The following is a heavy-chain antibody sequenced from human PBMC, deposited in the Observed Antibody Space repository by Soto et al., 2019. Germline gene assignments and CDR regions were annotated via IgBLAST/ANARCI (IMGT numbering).Heavy chain of an antibody. CDR2: IYYSGST. D-gene: IGHD2-15*01. J-gene: IGHJ3*02. V-gene: IGHV4-59*01. CDR1: GGSISSYY. CDR3: ARGGLVVVGDAFDI. Sequence: PSETLSLTCTVSGGSISSYYWSWIRQPPGKGLEWIGYIYYSGSTNYNPSLKSRVTISVDTSKNQFSLKLSSVTAADTAVYYCARGGLVVVGDAFDIWGQGTMVTVSS.